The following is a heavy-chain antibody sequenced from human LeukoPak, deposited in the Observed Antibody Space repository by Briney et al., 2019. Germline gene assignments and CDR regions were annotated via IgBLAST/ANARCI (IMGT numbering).Heavy chain of an antibody. V-gene: IGHV3-23*01. D-gene: IGHD3-9*01. CDR2: ISGSGGST. J-gene: IGHJ3*02. CDR3: AKDLRVLEVDYDILTGYSGVAFDI. Sequence: PGGSLRLSCAASGFTFSSYAMSWVRQAPGKGLEWVSAISGSGGSTYYADSVKGRFTISRDNSKNTLYLQMNSLRAEDTAVYYCAKDLRVLEVDYDILTGYSGVAFDIWGQGTMVTVSS. CDR1: GFTFSSYA.